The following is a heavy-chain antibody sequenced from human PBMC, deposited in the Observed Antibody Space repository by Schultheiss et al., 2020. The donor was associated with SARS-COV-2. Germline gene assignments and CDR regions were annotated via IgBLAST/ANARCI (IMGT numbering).Heavy chain of an antibody. V-gene: IGHV3-30*18. Sequence: GESLKISCAASGFTFSSYGMHWVRQAPGKGLEWVAVISYDGSNKYYADSVKGRFTISRDNSKNTLYLQMNSLRAEDTAVYYCAKSPRRYCSSTSCYYFDYWGQGTLVTVSS. J-gene: IGHJ4*02. D-gene: IGHD2-2*01. CDR2: ISYDGSNK. CDR3: AKSPRRYCSSTSCYYFDY. CDR1: GFTFSSYG.